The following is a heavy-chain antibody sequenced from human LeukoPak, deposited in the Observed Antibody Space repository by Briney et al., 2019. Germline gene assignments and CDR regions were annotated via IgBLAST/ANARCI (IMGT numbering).Heavy chain of an antibody. J-gene: IGHJ4*02. D-gene: IGHD7-27*01. CDR2: ISSSTTNNI. Sequence: GGSLRLSCAASGFTFSSYSMNWVRQAPGKGLEWVSSISSSTTNNIYYADSVKGRFTISRDNAKNSLYLQMNSLRAEDTAVYYCARDRNALGLDYWGQGTLVTVSS. V-gene: IGHV3-21*01. CDR3: ARDRNALGLDY. CDR1: GFTFSSYS.